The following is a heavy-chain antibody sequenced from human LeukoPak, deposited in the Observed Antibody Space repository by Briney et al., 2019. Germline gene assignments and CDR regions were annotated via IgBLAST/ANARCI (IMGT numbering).Heavy chain of an antibody. D-gene: IGHD3-3*01. CDR3: ATRGSDFWSGFDH. CDR1: GSSLHDLP. Sequence: ASVKVSCKLSGSSLHDLPIQWVRQAGTKGLEWRAGFDPENAEIVYAQKFQGRVTMTEDTSTDTAYQELTSLTSDDTALYYCATRGSDFWSGFDHWGQGTQVTVSS. J-gene: IGHJ4*02. CDR2: FDPENAEI. V-gene: IGHV1-24*01.